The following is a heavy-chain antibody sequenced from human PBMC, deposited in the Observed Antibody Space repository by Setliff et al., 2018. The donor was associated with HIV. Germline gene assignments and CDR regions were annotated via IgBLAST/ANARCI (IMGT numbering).Heavy chain of an antibody. CDR3: ARAPPYKWEPSQDY. D-gene: IGHD1-26*01. V-gene: IGHV4-30-4*08. CDR2: IHYSGIT. J-gene: IGHJ4*02. CDR1: GGSISSGDYY. Sequence: SETLSLTCTVSGGSISSGDYYWTWIRQPPGKGLEWIGYIHYSGITYYNPSLKSRPTISLDTSKNQFSLKLSSVTAADTAVYYCARAPPYKWEPSQDYWGQGTLVTVSS.